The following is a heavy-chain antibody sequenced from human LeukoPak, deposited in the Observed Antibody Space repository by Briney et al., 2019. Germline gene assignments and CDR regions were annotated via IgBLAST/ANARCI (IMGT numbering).Heavy chain of an antibody. CDR3: ATEGLYGSGSHYYYYGMDV. Sequence: SAKVSCKASGGTFSSYAISWVRQAPGQGLEWMGGIIPIFGTANYAQKFQGRVTITADESTSTAYMELSSLRSEDTAVYYCATEGLYGSGSHYYYYGMDVWGQGTTVTVSS. D-gene: IGHD3-10*01. J-gene: IGHJ6*02. CDR1: GGTFSSYA. CDR2: IIPIFGTA. V-gene: IGHV1-69*01.